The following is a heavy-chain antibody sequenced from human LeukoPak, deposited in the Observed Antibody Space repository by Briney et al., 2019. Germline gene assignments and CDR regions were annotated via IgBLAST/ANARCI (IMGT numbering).Heavy chain of an antibody. CDR2: INQDGTEK. CDR3: ARGGKDKYCSSMTCPFFDY. V-gene: IGHV3-7*01. CDR1: GFTFSGSW. J-gene: IGHJ4*02. D-gene: IGHD2-2*01. Sequence: PGGSLRLSCAASGFTFSGSWMSWVRQAPGKGLERVANINQDGTEKYYVDSVKGRFTISRDNAKNSLYLQMNSLRAEDTAVYYCARGGKDKYCSSMTCPFFDYWGQGTLVTVSS.